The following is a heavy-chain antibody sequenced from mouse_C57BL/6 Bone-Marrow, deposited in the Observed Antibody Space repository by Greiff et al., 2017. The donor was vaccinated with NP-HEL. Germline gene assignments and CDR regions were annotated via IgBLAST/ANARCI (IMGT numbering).Heavy chain of an antibody. V-gene: IGHV1-26*01. CDR2: INPNNGGT. D-gene: IGHD2-1*01. J-gene: IGHJ4*01. CDR3: ARSHYYCNLYAVDY. CDR1: GYTFTDYY. Sequence: EVQLQQSGPELVKPGASVKISCTASGYTFTDYYMNWVKQSHGKSLEWIGDINPNNGGTSYTQKFKGKATLTVDKSSSTASMQLRSLTSEDSAVYYCARSHYYCNLYAVDYWGQGTSVTVSS.